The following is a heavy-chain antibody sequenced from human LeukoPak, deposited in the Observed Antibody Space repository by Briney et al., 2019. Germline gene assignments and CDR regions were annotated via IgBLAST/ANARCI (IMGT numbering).Heavy chain of an antibody. CDR2: IKQDGSEK. J-gene: IGHJ1*01. V-gene: IGHV3-7*03. D-gene: IGHD6-19*01. CDR1: GFTFSSYW. CDR3: ASNSGWSYFQH. Sequence: GGSLRLSCAVSGFTFSSYWMSWVRQAPGKGLEWVANIKQDGSEKYYVDSVKGRFTISRDNAKNSLYLQMNSLRAEDTAVYYCASNSGWSYFQHWGQGTLVTVSS.